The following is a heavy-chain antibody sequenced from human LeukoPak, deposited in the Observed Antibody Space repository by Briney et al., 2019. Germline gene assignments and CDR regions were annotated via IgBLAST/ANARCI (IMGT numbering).Heavy chain of an antibody. Sequence: KSGGSLRLSCAASGFTFSDYYMSWIRQAPWKGLEWVSYISSSGSTIYYADSVKGRFTISRDNAKNSLYLQMNSLRAEDTAVYYCARDLLRYCSSTSCHPLTSDYWGQGTLVTVSS. D-gene: IGHD2-2*01. V-gene: IGHV3-11*04. CDR1: GFTFSDYY. CDR2: ISSSGSTI. CDR3: ARDLLRYCSSTSCHPLTSDY. J-gene: IGHJ4*02.